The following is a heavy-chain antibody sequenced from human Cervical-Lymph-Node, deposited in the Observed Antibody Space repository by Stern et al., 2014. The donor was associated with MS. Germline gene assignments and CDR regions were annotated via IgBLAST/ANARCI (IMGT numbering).Heavy chain of an antibody. CDR1: GDSISRYY. J-gene: IGHJ4*02. D-gene: IGHD6-19*01. CDR3: ARLLVPMAGFDY. V-gene: IGHV4-59*08. CDR2: LAYRGST. Sequence: QVQLVESGPGLVKPSETLSLTCTVSGDSISRYYWSWIRQPPGKGLEWIGYLAYRGSTNYNPSLQSRVTISVDPSKNPFSLKPTSVTAADTAVYYCARLLVPMAGFDYWGQGTLVTVSS.